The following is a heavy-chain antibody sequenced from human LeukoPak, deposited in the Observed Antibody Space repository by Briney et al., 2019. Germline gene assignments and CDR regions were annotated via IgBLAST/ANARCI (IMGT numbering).Heavy chain of an antibody. CDR3: AREDILTGFDY. D-gene: IGHD3-9*01. V-gene: IGHV3-53*01. Sequence: PVGSLILSCAASGFTVRSNYMSWVRQAPGEGLEGVAVIYSGGSTYYADSVQGRFTISRDNSKNTLYLQMNSLRAEDTAVYYCAREDILTGFDYWGQGTLVTVSS. CDR1: GFTVRSNY. J-gene: IGHJ4*02. CDR2: IYSGGST.